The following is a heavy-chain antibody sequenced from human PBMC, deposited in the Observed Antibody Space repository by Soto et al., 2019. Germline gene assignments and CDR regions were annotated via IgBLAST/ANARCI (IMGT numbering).Heavy chain of an antibody. Sequence: EVQLLESGGGLARPGGSLRLSCVASGFTFSDYAMTWVRQAPGKGLEWVATISATGGNIEYTDSLKGRFTISRDNSKNTLYLQLNGLTSDDTAVHYCAKVAGGLGYFDLWGRRTLVTVSS. J-gene: IGHJ2*01. CDR1: GFTFSDYA. CDR2: ISATGGNI. CDR3: AKVAGGLGYFDL. D-gene: IGHD3-16*01. V-gene: IGHV3-23*01.